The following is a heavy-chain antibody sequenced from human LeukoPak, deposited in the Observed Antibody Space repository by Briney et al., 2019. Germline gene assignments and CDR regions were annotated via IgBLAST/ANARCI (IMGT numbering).Heavy chain of an antibody. Sequence: PGGSLRLPCTASGFIFNDFGMHWVRQGPGKGLEWVSGISWNSGSKGYADSVKGRFTISRDNAKNALYLEMNSLRTEDTALYYCAKDTDYYAGLDAWGQGTTVTVSS. CDR1: GFIFNDFG. CDR2: ISWNSGSK. J-gene: IGHJ6*02. CDR3: AKDTDYYAGLDA. D-gene: IGHD3-16*01. V-gene: IGHV3-9*01.